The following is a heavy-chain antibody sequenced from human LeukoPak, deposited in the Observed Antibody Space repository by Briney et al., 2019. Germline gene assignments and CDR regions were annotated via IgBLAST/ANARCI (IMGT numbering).Heavy chain of an antibody. CDR3: ARVNLGIDAFDI. D-gene: IGHD7-27*01. CDR1: GGSISSGGYY. V-gene: IGHV4-61*08. J-gene: IGHJ3*02. Sequence: PSETLSLTCTVSGGSISSGGYYWSWIRQHPGKGLEWIGYIYYSGSTNYNPSLKSRVTISVDTSKNQFSLKLSSVTAADTAVYYCARVNLGIDAFDIWGQGTMVTVSS. CDR2: IYYSGST.